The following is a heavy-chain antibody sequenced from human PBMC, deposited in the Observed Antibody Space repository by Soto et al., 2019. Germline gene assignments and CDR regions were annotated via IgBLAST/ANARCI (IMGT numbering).Heavy chain of an antibody. CDR1: GFSLSNARMG. D-gene: IGHD6-6*01. CDR3: ARILYEYSSSCGFDP. J-gene: IGHJ5*02. Sequence: QVTLKESGPVLVKPTETLTLTCTVSGFSLSNARMGVSWIRQPPGKALEWLAHIFSNDEKSYRTSLKSRLTLXMDSSXXQVVLTMTNMDPVDTATYYCARILYEYSSSCGFDPWGQGTLVTVSS. V-gene: IGHV2-26*01. CDR2: IFSNDEK.